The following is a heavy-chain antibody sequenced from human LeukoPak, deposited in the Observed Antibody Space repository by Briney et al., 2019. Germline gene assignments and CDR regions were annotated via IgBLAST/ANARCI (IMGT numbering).Heavy chain of an antibody. CDR1: GGSISSSSYF. J-gene: IGHJ3*01. Sequence: SETLSLTCTVSGGSISSSSYFWGWIRQPPGKGLEWIGSIYYSGSTYYNRSLKSRVTMSVNTSMDQFSLKLSSVTAAATAVYYCHARVTMILGNDAFDLWGQGTMVTVSS. CDR2: IYYSGST. D-gene: IGHD3-22*01. CDR3: HARVTMILGNDAFDL. V-gene: IGHV4-39*01.